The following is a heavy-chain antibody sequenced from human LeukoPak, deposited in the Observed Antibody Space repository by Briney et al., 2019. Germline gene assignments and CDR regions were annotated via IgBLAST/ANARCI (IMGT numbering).Heavy chain of an antibody. Sequence: SETLSLTCTVSGGSISSSSYYWGWIRQPPGKGLEWIGSIYYSGSTYYNPSLKSRVTISVDTSKNQFSLKLSSVTAADTAVYYYARHVVIAAADRSNWFDPWGQGTLVTVSS. V-gene: IGHV4-39*01. CDR1: GGSISSSSYY. D-gene: IGHD6-13*01. J-gene: IGHJ5*02. CDR2: IYYSGST. CDR3: ARHVVIAAADRSNWFDP.